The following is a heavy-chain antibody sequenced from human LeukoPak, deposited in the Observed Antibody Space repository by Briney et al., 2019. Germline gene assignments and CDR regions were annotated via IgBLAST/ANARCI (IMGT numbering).Heavy chain of an antibody. J-gene: IGHJ6*02. D-gene: IGHD2-2*01. CDR2: IYYSGST. V-gene: IGHV4-31*03. CDR1: GGSISSGGYY. CDR3: ARDSRPRKRVVVPAAATVYGMDV. Sequence: MSSETLSLTCTVSGGSISSGGYYWSWLRQHPGKGLEWIGYIYYSGSTYYNPSLKSRVTISVDTSKNQFSLKLSSVTAADTAVYYCARDSRPRKRVVVPAAATVYGMDVWGQGTTVTVSS.